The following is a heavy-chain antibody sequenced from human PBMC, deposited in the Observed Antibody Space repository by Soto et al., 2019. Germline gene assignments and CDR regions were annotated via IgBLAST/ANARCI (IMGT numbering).Heavy chain of an antibody. Sequence: EVQLLESGGGLVQPGGSLRLSCAASGFTFGSYAMSWVRQAPGKGLEWVSLVTYSGADTYYAGSVPGRFTISRDNSRNTLYLQMSSLRVEDTAVYYCATPSLSTGGYSSFDSWGRGTLVTVSS. CDR1: GFTFGSYA. J-gene: IGHJ4*02. CDR2: VTYSGADT. D-gene: IGHD1-26*01. V-gene: IGHV3-23*01. CDR3: ATPSLSTGGYSSFDS.